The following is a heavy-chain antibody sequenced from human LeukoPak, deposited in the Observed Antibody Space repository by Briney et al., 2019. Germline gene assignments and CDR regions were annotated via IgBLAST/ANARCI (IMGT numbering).Heavy chain of an antibody. J-gene: IGHJ4*02. CDR1: GGSISSSSYY. V-gene: IGHV4-39*07. CDR3: ARGKWLYDY. Sequence: SETLSLTCTVSGGSISSSSYYWGWIRQPPGKGLEWIGSIYYSGSTYYNPSLKSRVTISVDTSKNQFSLKLSSVTAADTAVYYCARGKWLYDYWGQGTLVTVSS. D-gene: IGHD3-22*01. CDR2: IYYSGST.